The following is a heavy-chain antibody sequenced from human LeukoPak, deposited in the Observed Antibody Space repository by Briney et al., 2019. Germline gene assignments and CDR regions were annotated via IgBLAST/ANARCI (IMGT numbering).Heavy chain of an antibody. CDR3: AKSQLYSNYYYYYGMDV. CDR1: GFTFSSYA. CDR2: ISDSGGYT. Sequence: GGSLRLSCAASGFTFSSYAMSWVRQAPGKGLEWVSGISDSGGYTYYADSVKGRFTISRDNSKSTLYLQMNSLRAEDTAVYSCAKSQLYSNYYYYYGMDVWGQGTTVTVSS. J-gene: IGHJ6*02. D-gene: IGHD4-11*01. V-gene: IGHV3-23*01.